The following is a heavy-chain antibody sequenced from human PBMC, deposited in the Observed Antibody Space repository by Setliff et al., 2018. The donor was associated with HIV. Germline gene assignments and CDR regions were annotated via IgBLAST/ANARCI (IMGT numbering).Heavy chain of an antibody. Sequence: SETLSLTCTVSGGSITTYFWTWIRQPPGKGLEWIGSAFRSGATNYNPSLRSRVTMSVDTSNNHFSLNLKSVTAADTAVYYCARGVPPDLYYDSSHGYDAFDIWGQGTMVTVSS. D-gene: IGHD3-22*01. V-gene: IGHV4-59*01. J-gene: IGHJ3*02. CDR2: AFRSGAT. CDR3: ARGVPPDLYYDSSHGYDAFDI. CDR1: GGSITTYF.